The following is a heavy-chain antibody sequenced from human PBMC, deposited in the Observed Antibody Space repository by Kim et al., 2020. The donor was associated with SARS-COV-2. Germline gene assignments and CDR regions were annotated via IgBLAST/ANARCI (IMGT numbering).Heavy chain of an antibody. CDR3: FADHEGDPSGYTI. CDR1: TFTFENYL. J-gene: IGHJ4*02. CDR2: ISGSGGTI. V-gene: IGHV3-23*01. D-gene: IGHD3-22*01. Sequence: GGSLRLSCAASTFTFENYLMTWVRQAPGKGLEWIAVISGSGGTIYYADSVKGRFSVSRDNSMRTLFLQMNSLRAEDTAIYYCFADHEGDPSGYTIWCQGT.